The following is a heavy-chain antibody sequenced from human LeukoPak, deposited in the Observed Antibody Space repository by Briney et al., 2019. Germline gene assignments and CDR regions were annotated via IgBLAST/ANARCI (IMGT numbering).Heavy chain of an antibody. Sequence: ASVKVSCKASRYTVTNNIIHWVRQAPGQRLEWMGWINAGNGDTEYSQKFQGRVTTTRDTSASTAYMELSSLRSEDTAVYYCARVVTRLREGAYQYDLDVWGQGTTVTVSS. V-gene: IGHV1-3*01. CDR2: INAGNGDT. CDR1: RYTVTNNI. CDR3: ARVVTRLREGAYQYDLDV. D-gene: IGHD3-16*01. J-gene: IGHJ6*02.